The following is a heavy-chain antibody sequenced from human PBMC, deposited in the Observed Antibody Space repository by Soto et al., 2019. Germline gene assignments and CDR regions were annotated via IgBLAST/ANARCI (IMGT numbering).Heavy chain of an antibody. D-gene: IGHD3-22*01. Sequence: GGSLRLSCAASGFTFSSYAMHWVRQAPGKGLEWVALISYDGTNTYYADSVKGRFTISRDNSKNTLYLQMNSLRAEDTAVYYCASQDYYYNSGYYDYWGQGTLVTVSS. V-gene: IGHV3-30-3*01. CDR1: GFTFSSYA. J-gene: IGHJ4*02. CDR3: ASQDYYYNSGYYDY. CDR2: ISYDGTNT.